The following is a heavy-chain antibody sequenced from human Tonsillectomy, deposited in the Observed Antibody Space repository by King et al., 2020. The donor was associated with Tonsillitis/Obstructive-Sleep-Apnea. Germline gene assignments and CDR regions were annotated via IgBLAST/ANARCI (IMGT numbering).Heavy chain of an antibody. CDR2: IRSKSDGGPT. V-gene: IGHV3-15*01. Sequence: VQLVESGGGLVKPGGSLRLSCAASGFTFSNAWMNWVRQAPGKGLEWVGRIRSKSDGGPTEYAAPVKGRFSISRDDSKNTLYLQMNSLKTADTAVYYCATDAVGIVAIRNAFNTWGQGTMVAVSS. CDR1: GFTFSNAW. J-gene: IGHJ3*02. D-gene: IGHD2-21*01. CDR3: ATDAVGIVAIRNAFNT.